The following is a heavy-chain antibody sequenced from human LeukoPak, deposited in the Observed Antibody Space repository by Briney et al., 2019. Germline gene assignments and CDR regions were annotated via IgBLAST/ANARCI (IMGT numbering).Heavy chain of an antibody. D-gene: IGHD3-16*01. CDR2: IYYSGST. Sequence: PSETLSLTCTVSGGSISSSSYYWGWIRQPPGKGLEWIGSIYYSGSTYYNPSLKSRVTISVDTSKNQFSLKLSSVTAADTAVYYCARSLRSRYYFDYWGQGTLVTVSS. CDR3: ARSLRSRYYFDY. V-gene: IGHV4-39*07. CDR1: GGSISSSSYY. J-gene: IGHJ4*02.